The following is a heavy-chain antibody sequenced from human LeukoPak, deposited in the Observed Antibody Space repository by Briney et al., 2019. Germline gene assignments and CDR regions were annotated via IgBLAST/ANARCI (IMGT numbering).Heavy chain of an antibody. D-gene: IGHD3-9*01. Sequence: PGGSLRLSCAASGFTFSDYYMNWIRQAPGKGLEWVSYISSSGSTIYYADSVKRRFTISRDNAKNSLYLQMNSLRAEDTAVYYCAKEGNYDILTGYYSDYWGQGTLVTVSS. V-gene: IGHV3-11*04. CDR3: AKEGNYDILTGYYSDY. J-gene: IGHJ4*02. CDR1: GFTFSDYY. CDR2: ISSSGSTI.